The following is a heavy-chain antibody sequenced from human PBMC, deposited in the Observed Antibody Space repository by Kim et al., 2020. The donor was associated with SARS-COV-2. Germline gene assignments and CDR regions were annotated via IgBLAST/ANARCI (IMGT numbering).Heavy chain of an antibody. J-gene: IGHJ4*02. CDR1: GFTFSSYS. Sequence: GGSLRLSCAASGFTFSSYSMNWVRQAPGKGLEWVSSISSSSSYIYYADSVKGRFTISRDNAKNSLYLQMNSLRAEDTAVYYCARVRSVWGSYRFGFDYWGQGTLVTVSS. D-gene: IGHD3-16*02. CDR3: ARVRSVWGSYRFGFDY. CDR2: ISSSSSYI. V-gene: IGHV3-21*01.